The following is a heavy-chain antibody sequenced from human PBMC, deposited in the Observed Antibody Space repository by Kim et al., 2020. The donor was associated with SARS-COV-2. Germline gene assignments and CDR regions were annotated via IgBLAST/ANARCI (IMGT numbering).Heavy chain of an antibody. CDR3: ARDFPYYYDSSGYPGNWFDP. Sequence: ASVKVSCKASGYTFTSYAMNWVRQAPGQGLEWMGWINTNTGNPTYAQGFTGRFVFSLDTSVSTAYLQISSLKAEDTAVYYCARDFPYYYDSSGYPGNWFDPWGQGTLVTVSS. J-gene: IGHJ5*02. V-gene: IGHV7-4-1*02. D-gene: IGHD3-22*01. CDR2: INTNTGNP. CDR1: GYTFTSYA.